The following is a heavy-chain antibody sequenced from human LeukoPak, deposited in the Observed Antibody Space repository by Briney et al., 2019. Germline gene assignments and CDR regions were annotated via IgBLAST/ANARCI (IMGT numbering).Heavy chain of an antibody. V-gene: IGHV1-2*02. Sequence: ASVKVSCKASGYTFTGYYMHWVRQAPGQGLEWMGWINPNSGGANYAQKFQGRVTMTRDTSISTAYMELSRLRSDDTAVYYCARVRYRLAETYIDYWGQGTLVTVSS. J-gene: IGHJ4*02. CDR3: ARVRYRLAETYIDY. CDR2: INPNSGGA. CDR1: GYTFTGYY. D-gene: IGHD3-16*01.